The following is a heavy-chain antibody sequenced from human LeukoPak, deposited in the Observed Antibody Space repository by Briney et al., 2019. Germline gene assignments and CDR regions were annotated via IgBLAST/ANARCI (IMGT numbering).Heavy chain of an antibody. V-gene: IGHV1-2*02. J-gene: IGHJ4*02. CDR1: GYTFTGYY. CDR3: ARDLFDVAMIVVVNPDY. CDR2: INPNSGGT. Sequence: ASVKVSCKASGYTFTGYYMHWVRQAPGQGLEWMGWINPNSGGTNYAQKFQGRVTMTRDTSIRTAYMELSRLRSDDTAVYYCARDLFDVAMIVVVNPDYWGQGTLVTVSS. D-gene: IGHD3-22*01.